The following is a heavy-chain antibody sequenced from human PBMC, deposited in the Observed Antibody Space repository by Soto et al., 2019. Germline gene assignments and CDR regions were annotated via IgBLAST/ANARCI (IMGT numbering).Heavy chain of an antibody. J-gene: IGHJ4*02. Sequence: PSETLSLTCAVYGGSFSGYFWSWIRQPPGKGLEWIGEINHSGSTNYNPSLKSRVTISIDTSKNQFSLKLSSVTAADTAVYYCARVVPAQGAFFDYWGQGTLVTVSS. CDR3: ARVVPAQGAFFDY. CDR1: GGSFSGYF. CDR2: INHSGST. D-gene: IGHD2-2*01. V-gene: IGHV4-34*01.